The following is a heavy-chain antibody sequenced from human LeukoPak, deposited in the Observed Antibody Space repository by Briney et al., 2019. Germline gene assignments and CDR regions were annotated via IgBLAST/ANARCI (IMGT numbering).Heavy chain of an antibody. Sequence: SETLSLICTVSGGSIRSYYWSWIRQPPGKGLEWIGYIYYSGSTNYNLSLKSRVSISVDTSKNQFSLKLSSVTAADTAVYYCARTGSTVTMLYPFDHWGQGTLVTVSS. J-gene: IGHJ4*02. CDR1: GGSIRSYY. CDR2: IYYSGST. V-gene: IGHV4-59*01. D-gene: IGHD4-17*01. CDR3: ARTGSTVTMLYPFDH.